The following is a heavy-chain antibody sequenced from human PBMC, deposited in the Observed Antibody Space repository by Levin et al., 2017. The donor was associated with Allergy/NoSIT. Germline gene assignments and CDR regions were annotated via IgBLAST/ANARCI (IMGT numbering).Heavy chain of an antibody. V-gene: IGHV3-11*05. CDR1: GFTFSDYY. Sequence: GGSLRLSCAASGFTFSDYYMSWIRQAPGKGLEWVSYISSSSSYTNYADSVKGRFTISRDNAKNSLYLQMNSLRAEDTAVYYCARDLYGSGSYYSDYWGQGTLVTVSS. CDR3: ARDLYGSGSYYSDY. CDR2: ISSSSSYT. J-gene: IGHJ4*02. D-gene: IGHD3-10*01.